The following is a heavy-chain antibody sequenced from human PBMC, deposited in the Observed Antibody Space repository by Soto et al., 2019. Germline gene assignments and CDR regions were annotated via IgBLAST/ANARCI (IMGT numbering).Heavy chain of an antibody. J-gene: IGHJ5*02. D-gene: IGHD6-13*01. CDR3: ARDHLRGSSSCWSPRECFDP. CDR2: IIHSGST. Sequence: QVQLQQWGAGLLKPSETLSLTCAVYGGSFSGYYWSWIRQPPGKGLEWMGEIIHSGSTNYNPSLKGRVTIYADTSKNQLSRKVSSVTAADTAVYYCARDHLRGSSSCWSPRECFDPWGQGTPVTVSS. CDR1: GGSFSGYY. V-gene: IGHV4-34*12.